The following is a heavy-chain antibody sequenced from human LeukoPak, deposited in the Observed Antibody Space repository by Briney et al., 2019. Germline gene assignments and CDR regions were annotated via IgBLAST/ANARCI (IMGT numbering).Heavy chain of an antibody. CDR1: GYTFTSYG. D-gene: IGHD2-2*03. CDR3: ARDGYCSSTSCSGVPKI. CDR2: ISAYNGDA. V-gene: IGHV1-18*01. J-gene: IGHJ4*02. Sequence: ASVKVSCKASGYTFTSYGISWVRQAPGQGLEWMGWISAYNGDANYAQKVQGRVTMTTDTSTSTAYMELRSLRSDDTAVYYCARDGYCSSTSCSGVPKIWGQGTLVTVSS.